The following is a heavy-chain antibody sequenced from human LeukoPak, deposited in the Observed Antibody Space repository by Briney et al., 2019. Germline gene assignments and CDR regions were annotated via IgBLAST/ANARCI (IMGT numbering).Heavy chain of an antibody. CDR3: ARVVLLWFGELSRYMDV. CDR1: GFTFSSYA. CDR2: ISYDGSNK. J-gene: IGHJ6*03. D-gene: IGHD3-10*01. Sequence: GGSLRLSCAASGFTFSSYAMHWVRQAPGKGLEWVAVISYDGSNKYYADSVKGRFTISRDNSKNTLYLQMNSLRAEDTAVYYCARVVLLWFGELSRYMDVWGKGTTVTISS. V-gene: IGHV3-30*04.